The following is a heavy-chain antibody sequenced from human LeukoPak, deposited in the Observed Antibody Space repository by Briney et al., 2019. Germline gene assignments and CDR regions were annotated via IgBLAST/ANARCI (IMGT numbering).Heavy chain of an antibody. Sequence: ASVKVSCKASGGTFSSYAISWVRQAPGQGLEWMGGIIPIFGTANYAQKFQGRVTITADESTSTAYMELSSLRSEDTAVYYCASNRDGYDYLRPAEYFQHWGQGTLVTVSS. CDR1: GGTFSSYA. CDR2: IIPIFGTA. V-gene: IGHV1-69*13. J-gene: IGHJ1*01. D-gene: IGHD5-12*01. CDR3: ASNRDGYDYLRPAEYFQH.